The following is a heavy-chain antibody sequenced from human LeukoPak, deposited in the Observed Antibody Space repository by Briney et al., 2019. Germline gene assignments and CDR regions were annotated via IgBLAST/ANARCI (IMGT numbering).Heavy chain of an antibody. CDR3: AKASFSYCSAGSCYGFDC. CDR2: ISYDGSNK. D-gene: IGHD2-15*01. Sequence: GGSLRLSCAASGFTFSSYGMHWVRQTPGKGLEWVAVISYDGSNKYYADSVKGRFTISRDNSKNALSLQMNSLRAEDTAVYYCAKASFSYCSAGSCYGFDCWGQGTLVTISS. CDR1: GFTFSSYG. J-gene: IGHJ4*02. V-gene: IGHV3-30*18.